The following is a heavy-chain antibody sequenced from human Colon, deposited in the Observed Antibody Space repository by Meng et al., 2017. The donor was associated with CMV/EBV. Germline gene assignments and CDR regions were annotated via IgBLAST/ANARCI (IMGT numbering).Heavy chain of an antibody. Sequence: GESLKISCVASGFTVSSNYMSWVRQASGKGLEWVSLVYGGGTTYYADSVKGRFTISRDNSKNTLFLQMDSLRAEDTAVYYCAGESGVPNGMDVWGQGTTVTVSS. D-gene: IGHD2-2*01. CDR3: AGESGVPNGMDV. CDR1: GFTVSSNY. CDR2: VYGGGTT. V-gene: IGHV3-53*01. J-gene: IGHJ6*02.